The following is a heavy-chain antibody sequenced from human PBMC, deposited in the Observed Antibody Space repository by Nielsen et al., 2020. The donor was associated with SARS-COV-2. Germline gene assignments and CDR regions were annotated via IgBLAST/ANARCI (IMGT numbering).Heavy chain of an antibody. V-gene: IGHV3-23*01. D-gene: IGHD4-17*01. Sequence: GGSLRLSCAASGFTFSSYDMSWVRQAPGKGLKWVSSISGSGGRTYYADSVKGRFTISRDNARNTLYLQMNSLRVEDTAVYYCARVGFYGDPEYLDYWCPGTLVIVSS. J-gene: IGHJ4*02. CDR1: GFTFSSYD. CDR3: ARVGFYGDPEYLDY. CDR2: ISGSGGRT.